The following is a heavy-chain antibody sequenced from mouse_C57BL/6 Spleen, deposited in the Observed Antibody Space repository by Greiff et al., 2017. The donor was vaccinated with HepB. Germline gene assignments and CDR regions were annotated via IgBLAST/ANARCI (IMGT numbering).Heavy chain of an antibody. V-gene: IGHV1-69*01. D-gene: IGHD2-4*01. CDR3: ARERKIDYYFDY. J-gene: IGHJ2*01. CDR1: GYTFTSYW. Sequence: QVQLKQPGAELVMPGASVKLSCKASGYTFTSYWMHWVKQRPGQGLEWIGELDPSDSYTNYNQKFKGKSTLTVDKSSSTAYMQLSSLPSEDSAVYYCARERKIDYYFDYWGQGTTLTVSS. CDR2: LDPSDSYT.